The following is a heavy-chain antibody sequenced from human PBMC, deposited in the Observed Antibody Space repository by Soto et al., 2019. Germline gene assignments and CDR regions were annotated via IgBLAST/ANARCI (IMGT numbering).Heavy chain of an antibody. CDR3: ARESLKETMTMTVVMDH. J-gene: IGHJ4*02. D-gene: IGHD3-22*01. V-gene: IGHV4-4*07. CDR1: GDSIGSYS. Sequence: ETLSRTCSVSGDSIGSYSWSWIRQPAGKGLEWLGRVYRGTSNYNPSLKSRLIMSLDTSKNQFSLNLRSVTAADTAVYYCARESLKETMTMTVVMDHWGQGTQVTV. CDR2: VYRGTS.